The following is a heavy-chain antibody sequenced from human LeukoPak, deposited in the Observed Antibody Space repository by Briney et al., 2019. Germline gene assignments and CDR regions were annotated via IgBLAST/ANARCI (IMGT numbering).Heavy chain of an antibody. D-gene: IGHD5-18*01. J-gene: IGHJ4*02. CDR2: IRSKAYGGTT. V-gene: IGHV3-49*04. Sequence: GGSLRLSCTASGFTFGDYAMSWVRQAPGKGLEWVGFIRSKAYGGTTEYAASVKGRFTISRDDSKSIAYLQMNSLKTEDTAVYSCTRLDTAMVYYFDYWGQGTLVTVSS. CDR3: TRLDTAMVYYFDY. CDR1: GFTFGDYA.